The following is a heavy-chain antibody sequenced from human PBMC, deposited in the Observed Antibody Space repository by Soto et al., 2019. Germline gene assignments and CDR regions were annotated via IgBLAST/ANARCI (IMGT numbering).Heavy chain of an antibody. V-gene: IGHV3-7*05. CDR3: AGGSGWESDS. CDR1: EFTFSTYW. Sequence: EVQLVESGGGLVQPGGSLRLSCAISEFTFSTYWMTWVRQAPGKGLEWVANIKQDGGEKNYLESVRGRFIISRDNAKKSLYLEMNSLRAEETAVYYCAGGSGWESDSWGQGTLVTVSA. J-gene: IGHJ4*02. D-gene: IGHD6-19*01. CDR2: IKQDGGEK.